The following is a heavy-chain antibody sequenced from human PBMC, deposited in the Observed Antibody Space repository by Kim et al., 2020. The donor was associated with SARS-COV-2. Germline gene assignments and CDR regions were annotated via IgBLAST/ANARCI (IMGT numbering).Heavy chain of an antibody. Sequence: SVKVSCKASGGTFSSYAISWVRQAPGQGLEWMGGIIPIFGTANYAQKFQGRVTITADESTSTAYMELSSLRSEDTAVYYCATLSGNYDYVWGSSRGPSGPNDYWGQGTLVTVSS. CDR1: GGTFSSYA. D-gene: IGHD3-16*01. CDR2: IIPIFGTA. CDR3: ATLSGNYDYVWGSSRGPSGPNDY. V-gene: IGHV1-69*13. J-gene: IGHJ4*02.